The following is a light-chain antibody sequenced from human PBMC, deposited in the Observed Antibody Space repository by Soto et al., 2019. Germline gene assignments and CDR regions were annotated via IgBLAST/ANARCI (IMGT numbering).Light chain of an antibody. Sequence: QSVLTRPPSASGTPGQRVTISCSGSSSNIGSNYVYWYQQFPGTAPKLLIYKDDQRPSGVPGRFSGSKSGTSASLAISGLRSEDEADYYCATWDDSLGGAVVFGGGTKVTV. CDR3: ATWDDSLGGAVV. CDR1: SSNIGSNY. J-gene: IGLJ2*01. V-gene: IGLV1-47*01. CDR2: KDD.